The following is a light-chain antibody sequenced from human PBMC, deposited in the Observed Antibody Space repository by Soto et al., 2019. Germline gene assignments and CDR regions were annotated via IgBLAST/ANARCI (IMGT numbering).Light chain of an antibody. J-gene: IGLJ3*02. CDR1: SSDVGGYNY. CDR2: EVI. Sequence: QSALTQPRSVSGSPGQSVTISCTGTSSDVGGYNYVSWYQQHPGKAPKLMIYEVINRPSGISNRFSGSKSGNTASLTISGLQAEDEADYYCSSYTTSSPLEVFGGGTKVTVL. CDR3: SSYTTSSPLEV. V-gene: IGLV2-14*01.